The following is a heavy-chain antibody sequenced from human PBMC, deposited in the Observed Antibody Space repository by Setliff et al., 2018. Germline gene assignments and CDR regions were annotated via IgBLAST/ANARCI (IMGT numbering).Heavy chain of an antibody. J-gene: IGHJ4*02. CDR2: IIPVLDIT. Sequence: GASVKVSCKASGGPLNSYSFSWVRQAPGQGLEWMGRIIPVLDITRYSQKFQGRVTITADKSTGIIYMELTSLRSDDTAVYYCARDDPLFLAGYPFFDYWGQGILVTVSS. CDR1: GGPLNSYS. V-gene: IGHV1-69*04. CDR3: ARDDPLFLAGYPFFDY. D-gene: IGHD3-16*02.